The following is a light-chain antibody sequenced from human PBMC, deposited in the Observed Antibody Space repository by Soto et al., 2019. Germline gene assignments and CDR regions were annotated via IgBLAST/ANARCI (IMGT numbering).Light chain of an antibody. CDR2: WAS. CDR3: QQYYSATLT. Sequence: DIVITHSPDTLGVSLGERATINCKSSKSILYSSNNKNYLVWYQQKPGQPPKXXXYWASTRESGVPDRFSASGSGTDFTLTISRLKAEDVAVYYCQQYYSATLTFGGGTKVDIK. CDR1: KSILYSSNNKNY. V-gene: IGKV4-1*01. J-gene: IGKJ4*01.